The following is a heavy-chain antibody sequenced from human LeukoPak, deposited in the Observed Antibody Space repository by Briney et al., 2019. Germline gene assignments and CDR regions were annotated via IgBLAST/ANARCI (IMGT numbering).Heavy chain of an antibody. Sequence: GGSLRLSCAASGFTFSTXXXTXVRQTPGKGLEWVANIKQDGSEKFYVESVKGRFTISRDNAKNSVFLQMNSLRAEDTAVYYCASHGTSDGFDIWGQGTMVTVSS. CDR2: IKQDGSEK. J-gene: IGHJ3*02. CDR3: ASHGTSDGFDI. V-gene: IGHV3-7*05. D-gene: IGHD1-1*01. CDR1: GFTFSTXX.